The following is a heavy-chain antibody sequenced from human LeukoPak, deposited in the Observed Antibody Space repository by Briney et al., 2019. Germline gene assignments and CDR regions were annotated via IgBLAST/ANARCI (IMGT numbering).Heavy chain of an antibody. CDR3: ARRLQTGAFDI. J-gene: IGHJ3*02. Sequence: GESLKISCQGFGYSFSTYWIDWVRQMPGKGLEWMGLIQPGDSQTRYSPSLQGQVTFSDDKSISTAYLQWSSLGASDTAMYYCARRLQTGAFDIWGQGTMVIVSS. D-gene: IGHD4-11*01. CDR2: IQPGDSQT. CDR1: GYSFSTYW. V-gene: IGHV5-51*01.